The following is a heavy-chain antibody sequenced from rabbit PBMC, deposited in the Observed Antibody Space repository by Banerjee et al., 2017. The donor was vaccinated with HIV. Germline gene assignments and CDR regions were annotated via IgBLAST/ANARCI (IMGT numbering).Heavy chain of an antibody. Sequence: QEQLKETGGGLVQPGGSLTLSCKASGFSLSSYRMDWFRQAPGKGLQWIGCITTIAVRTVYATWAKGRLTISKTSTTVTLQMSSLTAADTATYFCARSRIAGGGSSSELRLWGPGTLVTVS. J-gene: IGHJ4*01. CDR3: ARSRIAGGGSSSELRL. V-gene: IGHV1S39*01. CDR2: ITTIAVRT. CDR1: GFSLSSYR. D-gene: IGHD8-1*01.